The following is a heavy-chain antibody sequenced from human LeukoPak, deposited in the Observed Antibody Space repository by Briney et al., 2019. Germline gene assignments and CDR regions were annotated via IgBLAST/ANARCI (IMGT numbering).Heavy chain of an antibody. CDR1: GFTFSSYG. J-gene: IGHJ5*02. D-gene: IGHD1-26*01. CDR2: IWYDGSNK. V-gene: IGHV3-33*01. Sequence: AGGSLRLSCAASGFTFSSYGMHWVRQAPGKGLEWVAVIWYDGSNKYYANSVKGRFTISRDNSKNTLYLQMNSLRAEDTAVYYCAREGSGSGSYLLSSWGQGTLVTVSS. CDR3: AREGSGSGSYLLSS.